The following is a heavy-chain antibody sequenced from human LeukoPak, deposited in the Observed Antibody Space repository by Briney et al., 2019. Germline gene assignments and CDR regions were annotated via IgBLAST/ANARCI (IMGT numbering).Heavy chain of an antibody. CDR2: IYTRGTT. CDR3: ARVYTVMGATTVDHYHYYMDV. D-gene: IGHD5-18*01. Sequence: SETLSLTCTVSGGSIRSGRYYWSWIRQPAGKGLEWIGHIYTRGTTNYNPSVKSRVTVSLDPSKNQISLKLSSVTAADTAIYYCARVYTVMGATTVDHYHYYMDVWGKGTTVTVSS. J-gene: IGHJ6*03. V-gene: IGHV4-61*09. CDR1: GGSIRSGRYY.